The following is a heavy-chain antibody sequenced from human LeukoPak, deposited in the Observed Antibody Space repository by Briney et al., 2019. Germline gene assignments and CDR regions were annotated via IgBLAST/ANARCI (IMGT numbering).Heavy chain of an antibody. Sequence: GRSLRLSCAASGFTFSSYAMHWVRQAPGKGLEWVAVISYDGSNKYYADSVKGRFTISRDNSKNTLYLQMNSLRAEDTAVYYCARAKGTPYYMDVWGKGTTVTVSS. CDR2: ISYDGSNK. J-gene: IGHJ6*03. CDR1: GFTFSSYA. V-gene: IGHV3-30*04. CDR3: ARAKGTPYYMDV. D-gene: IGHD1/OR15-1a*01.